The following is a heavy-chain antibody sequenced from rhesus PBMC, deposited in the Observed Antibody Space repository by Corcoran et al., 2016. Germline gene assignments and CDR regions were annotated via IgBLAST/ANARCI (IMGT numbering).Heavy chain of an antibody. CDR2: TFGGSGTT. Sequence: QLQLQESGPGLVKSSETPSLTCAFSGGSIRTHPWIWIRQPPGKGLEWMGRTFGGSGTTDYNPSLKSRVTFSTDTSKNQFSLKLSSVTAADTAVYYCARGCAGSGCPLVSIDYWGQGVLVTVSS. J-gene: IGHJ4*01. CDR1: GGSIRTHP. CDR3: ARGCAGSGCPLVSIDY. V-gene: IGHV4-173*01. D-gene: IGHD2-21*01.